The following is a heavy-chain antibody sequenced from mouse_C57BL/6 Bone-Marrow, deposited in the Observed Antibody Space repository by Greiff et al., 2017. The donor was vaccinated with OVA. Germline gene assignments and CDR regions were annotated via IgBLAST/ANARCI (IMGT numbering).Heavy chain of an antibody. CDR3: ANYYGSSPAWFAY. CDR2: IYPRDGST. CDR1: GYTFTDHT. Sequence: VQLQQSDAELVKPGASVKISCKVSGYTFTDHTIHWMKQRPEQGLEWIGYIYPRDGSTKYNEKFKGKATLTADKSSSTAYMQLNSLTSEDSAVYFCANYYGSSPAWFAYWGQGTLVTVSA. J-gene: IGHJ3*01. D-gene: IGHD1-1*01. V-gene: IGHV1-78*01.